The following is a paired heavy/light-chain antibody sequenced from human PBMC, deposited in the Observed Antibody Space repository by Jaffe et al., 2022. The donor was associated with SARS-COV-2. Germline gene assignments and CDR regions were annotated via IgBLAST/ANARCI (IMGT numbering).Light chain of an antibody. J-gene: IGKJ2*01. CDR1: QGISNY. V-gene: IGKV1-27*01. CDR2: GAS. Sequence: DVQMTQSPSSLSASVGDRVTITCRASQGISNYLAWYQQKPGQVPKLLIYGASTLQSGVPSRFSGSGSGTDFTLTISSLQPEDVATYYCQSYNSAPYTFGQATKVEIK. CDR3: QSYNSAPYT.
Heavy chain of an antibody. D-gene: IGHD3-22*01. CDR3: VRPEGDSYDSRRRYWAH. V-gene: IGHV1-46*02. J-gene: IGHJ4*02. CDR2: INPNGGST. CDR1: GYTFNTYY. Sequence: QVQLVQSGAEVKKPGASVKVSCKTSGYTFNTYYLHWVRQAPGQGLEWMGIINPNGGSTVYAQKLQGRVSMTRDTSTSTVHMELSSLRSEDTAFYYCVRPEGDSYDSRRRYWAHWGQGTLVTVSS.